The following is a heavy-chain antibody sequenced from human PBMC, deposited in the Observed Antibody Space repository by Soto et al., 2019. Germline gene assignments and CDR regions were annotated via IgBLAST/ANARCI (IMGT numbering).Heavy chain of an antibody. CDR1: GFPFTTYG. CDR2: ISYDGSNT. D-gene: IGHD3-10*01. CDR3: VGGQYYFDY. J-gene: IGHJ4*02. V-gene: IGHV3-30*03. Sequence: QVLLVESGGGVVQPGRSLRLSCAASGFPFTTYGMHWVREGPGKGLEWLAVISYDGSNTYYADSVKGRFTISRDNSKNTLYLQMNSLRTEDTALYYCVGGQYYFDYRGQGTLVTVSS.